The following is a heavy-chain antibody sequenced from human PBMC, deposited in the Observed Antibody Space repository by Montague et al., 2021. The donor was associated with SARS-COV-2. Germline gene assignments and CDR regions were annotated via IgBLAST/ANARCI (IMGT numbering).Heavy chain of an antibody. CDR2: VYYSGST. J-gene: IGHJ4*03. D-gene: IGHD4-17*01. V-gene: IGHV4-39*01. CDR1: GDSVSSSDHY. CDR3: ARRRLREDYFDF. Sequence: SETLSLTCTVSGDSVSSSDHYWGWIRQPPGKGLEWLGIVYYSGSTYYNPSVKGRVTISIDASRNQFSLKLNSLTATDTAIYHCARRRLREDYFDFWGQGTMVTVSS.